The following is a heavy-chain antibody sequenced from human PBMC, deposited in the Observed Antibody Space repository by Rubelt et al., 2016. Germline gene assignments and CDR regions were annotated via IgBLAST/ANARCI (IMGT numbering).Heavy chain of an antibody. CDR3: AKQYDSTGYYYRGYFHH. CDR2: ISSSGVST. D-gene: IGHD3-22*01. CDR1: GFAFSIYA. Sequence: GGGLGQPGGSLRLSCTASGFAFSIYAMNWVRQAPGKGLEWVSAISSSGVSTYYIDSVRGRFTISRDNSKNTVYLEMNSLRAEDTAVFYCAKQYDSTGYYYRGYFHHWGQGTLVTVSS. V-gene: IGHV3-23*01. J-gene: IGHJ1*01.